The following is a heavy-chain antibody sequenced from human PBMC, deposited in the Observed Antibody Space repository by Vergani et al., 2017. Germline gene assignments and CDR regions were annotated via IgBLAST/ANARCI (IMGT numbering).Heavy chain of an antibody. CDR1: GGTFSSYA. Sequence: QVQLVQSGAEVKKPGSSVKVSCKASGGTFSSYAISWVRQAPGQGLEWMGGIIPIFGTANYAQKFQGRVTITADESTSTAYMELSSLRSEDTAVYYCARDDQGGSGGYYKSGVDVWGQGTTVTVSS. J-gene: IGHJ6*02. CDR3: ARDDQGGSGGYYKSGVDV. CDR2: IIPIFGTA. D-gene: IGHD3-10*01. V-gene: IGHV1-69*12.